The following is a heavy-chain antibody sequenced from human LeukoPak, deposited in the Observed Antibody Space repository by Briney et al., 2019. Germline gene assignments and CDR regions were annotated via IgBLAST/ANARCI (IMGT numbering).Heavy chain of an antibody. D-gene: IGHD2-8*01. CDR2: LYYSGST. J-gene: IGHJ6*03. Sequence: SETLSLTCTVSGASISSSSNYCWGWIRQPPGRGLEWIGSLYYSGSTYYNPSLKSRVTISVDTSKNQFSLKLSSVTAADTAVYYCARSIGYCTNGVCYVRYYYYYYMDVWGKGTTVTVSS. CDR3: ARSIGYCTNGVCYVRYYYYYYMDV. V-gene: IGHV4-39*07. CDR1: GASISSSSNYC.